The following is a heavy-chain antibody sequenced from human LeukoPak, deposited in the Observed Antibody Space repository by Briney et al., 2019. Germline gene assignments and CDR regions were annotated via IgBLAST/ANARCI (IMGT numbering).Heavy chain of an antibody. V-gene: IGHV3-30*03. CDR3: ARDPIGVSSFDY. D-gene: IGHD3-10*01. Sequence: GGSLRLSCAASGFTFSSYGMHWVRQAPGKGLEWVAVISYDGSNKYYADSVKGRFTISRDNSKNTLYLQMNSLRAEDTAVYYCARDPIGVSSFDYWGQGTLVTVSS. CDR1: GFTFSSYG. J-gene: IGHJ4*02. CDR2: ISYDGSNK.